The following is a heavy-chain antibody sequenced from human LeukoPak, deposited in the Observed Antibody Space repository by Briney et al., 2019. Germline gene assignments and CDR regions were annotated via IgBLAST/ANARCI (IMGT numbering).Heavy chain of an antibody. CDR1: GFTFSDFW. D-gene: IGHD6-13*01. CDR2: INSGGTVT. J-gene: IGHJ3*02. V-gene: IGHV3-74*01. Sequence: QPGGSLRLSCAASGFTFSDFWMHWVRQAPGKGLVWVSRINSGGTVTNYADSVKGRLTISRDNAKNTLYLQMNSLRAEDTAVYYCAKDIGDEYSSSWYAGRKNDVAFDIWGQGTMVTVSS. CDR3: AKDIGDEYSSSWYAGRKNDVAFDI.